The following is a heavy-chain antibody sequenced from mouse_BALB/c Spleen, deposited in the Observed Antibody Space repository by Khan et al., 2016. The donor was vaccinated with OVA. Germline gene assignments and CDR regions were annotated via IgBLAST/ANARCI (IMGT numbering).Heavy chain of an antibody. CDR2: VSTGGGYT. CDR3: ARLAYYYDSEGFAY. V-gene: IGHV5-6*01. J-gene: IGHJ3*01. CDR1: GFTFSTYG. Sequence: EVELVESGGDLVKPGGSLKLSCEASGFTFSTYGMSWVRQTPDKRLEWVATVSTGGGYTYYPDSVKGRFTISRDNAKNTLYLQISSLKSEDTAMFYCARLAYYYDSEGFAYWGQGTLVTVSA. D-gene: IGHD1-1*01.